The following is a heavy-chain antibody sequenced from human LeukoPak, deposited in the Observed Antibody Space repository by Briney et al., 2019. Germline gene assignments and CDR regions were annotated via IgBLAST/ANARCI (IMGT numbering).Heavy chain of an antibody. J-gene: IGHJ4*02. CDR3: ARDRGIVVVPAAMNY. CDR1: GYTFTSYG. Sequence: ASVKVSCKASGYTFTSYGISWVRQAPGQGLEWMGWISAYNGNTNYAQKLQGRVTMATDTSTSTAYMELRSLRSDDTAVYYCARDRGIVVVPAAMNYWGQGTLVTVSS. CDR2: ISAYNGNT. D-gene: IGHD2-2*01. V-gene: IGHV1-18*01.